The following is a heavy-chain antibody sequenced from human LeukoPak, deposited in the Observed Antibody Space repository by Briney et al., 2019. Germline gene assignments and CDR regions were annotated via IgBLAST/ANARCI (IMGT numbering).Heavy chain of an antibody. V-gene: IGHV3-30*02. CDR2: IRYDGSNK. D-gene: IGHD4-17*01. CDR3: AKDPGTTVTTIF. J-gene: IGHJ4*02. CDR1: GFTFSDYD. Sequence: PGGSLRLSCSASGFTFSDYDMNWVRQAPGKGLEWVAFIRYDGSNKYYADSVKGRFTISRDNSKNTLYLQMNSLRAEDTAVYYCAKDPGTTVTTIFWGQGTLVTVSS.